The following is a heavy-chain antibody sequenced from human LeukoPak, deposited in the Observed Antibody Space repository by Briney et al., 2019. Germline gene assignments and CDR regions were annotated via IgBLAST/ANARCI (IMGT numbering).Heavy chain of an antibody. CDR1: GYTFTSYY. Sequence: GASVKVSRKASGYTFTSYYMHWVRQAPGQGLEWMGIINPSGGSTSYAQKFQGRVTMTRDMSTSTVYMELSSLRSEDTAVYYCARDSGYRTPVYWGQGTLVTVSS. D-gene: IGHD5-18*01. J-gene: IGHJ4*02. V-gene: IGHV1-46*01. CDR2: INPSGGST. CDR3: ARDSGYRTPVY.